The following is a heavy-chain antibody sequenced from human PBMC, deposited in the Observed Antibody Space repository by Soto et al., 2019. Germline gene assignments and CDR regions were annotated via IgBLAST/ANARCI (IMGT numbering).Heavy chain of an antibody. J-gene: IGHJ4*02. CDR3: ARPDDSSGYAFDY. CDR1: GGSISSGSHY. D-gene: IGHD3-22*01. V-gene: IGHV4-39*01. Sequence: PSETLSLTCTVSGGSISSGSHYWGWIRQPPGKGLEWIGSINYSGSTYYNPSLKSRVFISVDTSKNQFSLKMSSVTAADTAVYFCARPDDSSGYAFDYWGQGTLVTVSS. CDR2: INYSGST.